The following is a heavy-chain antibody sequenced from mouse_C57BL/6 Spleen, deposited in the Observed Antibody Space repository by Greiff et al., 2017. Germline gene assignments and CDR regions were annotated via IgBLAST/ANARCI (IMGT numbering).Heavy chain of an antibody. CDR3: ARGGFDYYGSSYDYFDY. Sequence: EVQGVESGGGLVKPGGSLKLSCAASGFTFSSYAMSWVRQTPEKRLEWVATISDGGSYTYYPDNVKGRFTISRDNAKNNLYLQMSHLKSEDTAMYYCARGGFDYYGSSYDYFDYWGQGTTLTVSS. D-gene: IGHD1-1*01. V-gene: IGHV5-4*01. CDR1: GFTFSSYA. J-gene: IGHJ2*01. CDR2: ISDGGSYT.